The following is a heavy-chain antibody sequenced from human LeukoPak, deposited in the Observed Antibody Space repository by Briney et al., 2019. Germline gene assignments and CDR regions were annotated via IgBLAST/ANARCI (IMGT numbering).Heavy chain of an antibody. CDR1: GGSFSAYY. CDR3: ARDRGDIMNWFDP. D-gene: IGHD3-9*01. Sequence: SETLSLTCGVSGGSFSAYYWSWIRQPPGKGLELVGGINHSGRTNYNPSLKSRVTISVDTSKNQFSLKLSSVTAADTAVYYCARDRGDIMNWFDPWGQGTLVTVSS. CDR2: INHSGRT. J-gene: IGHJ5*02. V-gene: IGHV4-34*01.